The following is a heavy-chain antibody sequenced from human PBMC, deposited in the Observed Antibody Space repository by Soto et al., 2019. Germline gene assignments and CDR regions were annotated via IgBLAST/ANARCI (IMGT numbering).Heavy chain of an antibody. CDR3: ARAGAATLSDY. V-gene: IGHV4-30-4*02. Sequence: SETLSLTCTVSGDSISSGDYYWSWIRQPPGKGLEWIGCIYYSGNTYYNPSLKRRFSISVDTSKNQFSLKLSSVTAADTAVYYCARAGAATLSDYWGQGTLVTVSS. J-gene: IGHJ4*02. D-gene: IGHD2-15*01. CDR1: GDSISSGDYY. CDR2: IYYSGNT.